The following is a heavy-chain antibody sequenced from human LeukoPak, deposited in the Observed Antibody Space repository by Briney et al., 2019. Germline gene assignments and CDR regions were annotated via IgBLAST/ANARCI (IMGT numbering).Heavy chain of an antibody. CDR3: ARAMSIAARLQTLFDY. CDR1: GYSISTGYY. Sequence: WEPLSLTCTVSGYSISTGYYWDWLRQPPGKGLEWIWTFYHGGSTYYNPSLKSRVAISVATSKNHFSMNLTSVTAADTAVYYCARAMSIAARLQTLFDYWGQGTLVTVSS. J-gene: IGHJ4*02. CDR2: FYHGGST. V-gene: IGHV4-38-2*02. D-gene: IGHD6-6*01.